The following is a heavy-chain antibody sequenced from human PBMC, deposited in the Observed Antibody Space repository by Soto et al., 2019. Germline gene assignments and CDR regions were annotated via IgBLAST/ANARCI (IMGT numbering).Heavy chain of an antibody. CDR2: ISAYSGNT. Sequence: QVHLMQSGAEVKKPGASVKVSCKASGYTFTYYEITWVRQAPGQGLEWMGWISAYSGNTNYAQKLQGRLTMTTDTSTNTAYMEPRSLRSDDTAVYYCARVGKAGDYGDYGRYYFDYWGHGTLVTVSS. J-gene: IGHJ4*01. V-gene: IGHV1-18*04. CDR1: GYTFTYYE. D-gene: IGHD4-17*01. CDR3: ARVGKAGDYGDYGRYYFDY.